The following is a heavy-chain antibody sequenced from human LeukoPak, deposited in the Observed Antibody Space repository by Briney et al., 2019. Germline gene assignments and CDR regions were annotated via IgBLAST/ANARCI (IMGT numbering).Heavy chain of an antibody. CDR2: ISAYNGNT. CDR1: GGTLSSYP. Sequence: GASVKVSCRASGGTLSSYPISWIRQAPGQGLEWMGWISAYNGNTNYAQKLQGRVTMTTDTSTSTAYMELRSLRSDDTAVYYCAREAGKRLLNYYYYMDVWGKGTTVTVSS. V-gene: IGHV1-18*01. J-gene: IGHJ6*03. CDR3: AREAGKRLLNYYYYMDV.